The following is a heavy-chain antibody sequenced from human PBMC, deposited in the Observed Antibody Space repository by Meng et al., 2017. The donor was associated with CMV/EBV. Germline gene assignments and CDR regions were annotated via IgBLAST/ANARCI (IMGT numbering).Heavy chain of an antibody. J-gene: IGHJ4*02. CDR3: ARGGSADQLGHEYFDY. Sequence: SVSSCSYYWGWIRQPPGKGLEWIGYIYYSGSTNYNPSLKSRVTISVDTSKNQFSLKLSSVTAADTAVYYCARGGSADQLGHEYFDYWGQGTLVTVSS. CDR2: IYYSGST. CDR1: SVSSCSYY. V-gene: IGHV4-61*01. D-gene: IGHD2-2*01.